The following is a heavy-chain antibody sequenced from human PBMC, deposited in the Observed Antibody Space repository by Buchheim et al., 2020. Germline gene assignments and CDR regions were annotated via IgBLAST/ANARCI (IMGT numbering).Heavy chain of an antibody. CDR1: GFTFSDYG. CDR3: AKDVDIGRSWCFSCDGCGMYV. Sequence: QVQLVESGGGVVQPGRSLRLSCGASGFTFSDYGMHWVRQAPGKGLEWVALISYDGSNKYYADSVKGRFTISRDNSKDTLYLQMINLRAEDTAVYYFAKDVDIGRSWCFSCDGCGMYVLGQGTT. V-gene: IGHV3-30*18. D-gene: IGHD6-13*01. J-gene: IGHJ6*02. CDR2: ISYDGSNK.